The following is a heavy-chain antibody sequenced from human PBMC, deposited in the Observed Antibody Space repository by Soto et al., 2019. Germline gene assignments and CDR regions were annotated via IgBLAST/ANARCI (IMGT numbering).Heavy chain of an antibody. D-gene: IGHD1-1*01. CDR1: GFSMSSYT. CDR3: ARDRQPDGIWTFDY. V-gene: IGHV3-23*01. CDR2: IFSGGSGT. J-gene: IGHJ4*02. Sequence: EVQLLESGGGMIQPGGSLRLSCSGSGFSMSSYTMGWVRLAPGKGLEWVATIFSGGSGTEYADSVTGRFSLSRDNSKNIMYLQMNSLRVEDTALYYCARDRQPDGIWTFDYWGRGTLVTASS.